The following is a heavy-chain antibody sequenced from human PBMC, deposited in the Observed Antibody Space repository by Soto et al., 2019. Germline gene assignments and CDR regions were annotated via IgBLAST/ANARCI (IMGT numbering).Heavy chain of an antibody. CDR2: IKAGNGNT. V-gene: IGHV1-3*01. Sequence: ASVKVSCKASGYTFTSYAMHWVRQAPGQRLERMGWIKAGNGNTKYSQKFQGRVTITRDTSASTAYMELSSLRSEDTAVYYCARGLAPYYFDYWGQGTLVTVSS. D-gene: IGHD6-19*01. CDR3: ARGLAPYYFDY. CDR1: GYTFTSYA. J-gene: IGHJ4*02.